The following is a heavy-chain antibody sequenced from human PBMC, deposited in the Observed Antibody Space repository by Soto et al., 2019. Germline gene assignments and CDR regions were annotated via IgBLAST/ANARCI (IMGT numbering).Heavy chain of an antibody. CDR3: TTGADTAMADYYYYYGMDV. J-gene: IGHJ6*02. CDR1: GFTFSNAW. CDR2: IKSKTDGGTT. V-gene: IGHV3-15*07. D-gene: IGHD5-18*01. Sequence: AGGSLRLSCAASGFTFSNAWMNWVRQAPGKGLEWVGRIKSKTDGGTTDYAAPVKGRFTISRDDSKNTLYLQMNSLKTEDTAVYYCTTGADTAMADYYYYYGMDVWGQGTTVTVAS.